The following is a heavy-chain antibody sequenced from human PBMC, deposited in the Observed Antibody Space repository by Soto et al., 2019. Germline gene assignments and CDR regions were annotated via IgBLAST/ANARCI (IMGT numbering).Heavy chain of an antibody. CDR2: IYSRGLT. D-gene: IGHD5-12*01. V-gene: IGHV4-31*03. CDR3: ARGSPSGFAY. Sequence: ASEALSLTCTVSGGSPNRGTYLLTWIRQHPGRGLERIGYIYSRGLTYYNPSLKSRVMISLDTAENQFSLKLGSLTAADTAVYYCARGSPSGFAYWGQGTPVTVS. J-gene: IGHJ4*02. CDR1: GGSPNRGTYL.